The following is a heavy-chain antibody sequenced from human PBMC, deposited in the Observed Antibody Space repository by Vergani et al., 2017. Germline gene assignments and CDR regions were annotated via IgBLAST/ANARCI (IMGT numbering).Heavy chain of an antibody. D-gene: IGHD1-26*01. J-gene: IGHJ4*02. V-gene: IGHV3-23*01. CDR2: ISASGGST. Sequence: EVQLLESGGGLVQPGESLRLSCTVSGFTFTSYGISWVRQAPGKGLEWVSGISASGGSTYYTDSVKGRFIISRDISKNTLYLQMSSLRADDTAVYYCAKDRPRDWETPLFLFDYWGQGTLVAVSP. CDR1: GFTFTSYG. CDR3: AKDRPRDWETPLFLFDY.